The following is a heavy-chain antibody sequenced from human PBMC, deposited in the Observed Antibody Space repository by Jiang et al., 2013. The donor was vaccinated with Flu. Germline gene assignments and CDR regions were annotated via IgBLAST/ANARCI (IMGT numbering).Heavy chain of an antibody. Sequence: QLLESGGGVVQPGRSLRLSCAASGFTFSSYGMHWVRQAPGKGLEWVAVISYDGSNKYYADSVKGRFTISRDNSKNTLYLQMNSLRAEDTAVYYCAKDQILYYVMGVTVDYWGQGTLVTVSS. J-gene: IGHJ4*02. V-gene: IGHV3-30*18. CDR1: GFTFSSYG. CDR3: AKDQILYYVMGVTVDY. D-gene: IGHD1-26*01. CDR2: ISYDGSNK.